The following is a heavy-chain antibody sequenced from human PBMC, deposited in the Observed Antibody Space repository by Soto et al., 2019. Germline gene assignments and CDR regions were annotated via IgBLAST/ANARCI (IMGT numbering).Heavy chain of an antibody. J-gene: IGHJ3*01. CDR1: GYTFSNYG. V-gene: IGHV1-18*01. Sequence: ASVKVSCTTCGYTFSNYGVSWVRQAPGQGLEWMGWISGYNGHTNYAQKYQGRVTVTTDTSTSTAYMELRSLGSEDTAIYYCARDKGITFGGVLPVWGQGTMVTVSS. D-gene: IGHD3-16*01. CDR3: ARDKGITFGGVLPV. CDR2: ISGYNGHT.